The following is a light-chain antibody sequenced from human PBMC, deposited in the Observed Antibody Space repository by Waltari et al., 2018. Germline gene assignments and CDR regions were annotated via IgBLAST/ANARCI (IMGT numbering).Light chain of an antibody. CDR2: AAS. CDR3: QQYHRYSA. CDR1: QGISNY. J-gene: IGKJ1*01. Sequence: DIQMTQSPSSLSASVGDRVTITCRASQGISNYLAWYQQKPGKVPKLLIYAASTLQSGVPSRCSGSGSGTDFTLTISSLQPEDVATYYCQQYHRYSAFGQGTKVEIK. V-gene: IGKV1-27*01.